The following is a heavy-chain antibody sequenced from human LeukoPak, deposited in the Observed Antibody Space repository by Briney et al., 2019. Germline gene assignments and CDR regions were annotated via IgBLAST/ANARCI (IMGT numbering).Heavy chain of an antibody. CDR1: GFTFSSYA. Sequence: PGGSLRLSCAASGFTFSSYAMSWVRQAPGKGLEWVSAISGSGGSTYYADSVKGRFTISRDNSKNTLYLQMNSLRAEDTAIYFCAKDRLPAVGGAFDIWGQGTRVTVSS. J-gene: IGHJ3*02. CDR3: AKDRLPAVGGAFDI. CDR2: ISGSGGST. V-gene: IGHV3-23*01. D-gene: IGHD6-13*01.